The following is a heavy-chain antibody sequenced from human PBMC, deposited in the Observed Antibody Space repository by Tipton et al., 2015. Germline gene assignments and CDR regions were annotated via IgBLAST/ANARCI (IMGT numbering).Heavy chain of an antibody. CDR2: INHSGST. Sequence: TLSLTCAVYGGSFSGFYWSWIRQPPGKGLEWIGEINHSGSTNYNPSLKSRVTMSLDKAKNQFSLRLISVTAADTAIYYCTRYVYGVIPSGVYWGQGTLVTVSS. D-gene: IGHD3-3*01. J-gene: IGHJ4*02. V-gene: IGHV4-34*03. CDR3: TRYVYGVIPSGVY. CDR1: GGSFSGFY.